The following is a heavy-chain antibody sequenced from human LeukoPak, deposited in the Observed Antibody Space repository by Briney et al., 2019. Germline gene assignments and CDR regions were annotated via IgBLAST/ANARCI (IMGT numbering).Heavy chain of an antibody. V-gene: IGHV3-23*01. Sequence: PGGSLRLSCAASGFTFSSYAMNWVRQAPGKGLEWVSSISNSGGTTYFAGSVKGRFTISRDNSKNTLYLQMNSLRAEDTAVYYCAKDYLSGSYGCFEFWGQGTLVTVSS. CDR1: GFTFSSYA. J-gene: IGHJ4*02. D-gene: IGHD1-26*01. CDR3: AKDYLSGSYGCFEF. CDR2: ISNSGGTT.